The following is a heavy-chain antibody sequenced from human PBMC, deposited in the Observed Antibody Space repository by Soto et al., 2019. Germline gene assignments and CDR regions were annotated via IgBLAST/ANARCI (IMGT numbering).Heavy chain of an antibody. J-gene: IGHJ4*02. D-gene: IGHD4-17*01. CDR1: GYTFTSYY. V-gene: IGHV1-46*03. CDR2: INPSGGST. CDR3: ARSATTVVTLDY. Sequence: QVQLVQSGAEVKKPGASVKVSCKASGYTFTSYYMHWVGQAPGQGREWMGIINPSGGSTSYAQKFQGRVTMTRNTSTSTVYMELSSLRSEDTAVYYCARSATTVVTLDYWGQGTLVTVSS.